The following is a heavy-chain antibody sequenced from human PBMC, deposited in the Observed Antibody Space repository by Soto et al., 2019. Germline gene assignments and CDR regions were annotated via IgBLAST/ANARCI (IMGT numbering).Heavy chain of an antibody. D-gene: IGHD3-10*01. V-gene: IGHV5-51*01. J-gene: IGHJ4*02. Sequence: PGESLKISCKGSVYSFTSYWIGWVRQMPGKGLEWMGIIYPGDSDTRYSPSFQGQVTISADKSISTAYLQWSSLKASDTAMYYCARRSLATMVRSPFDYWGQGTLVTVSS. CDR2: IYPGDSDT. CDR3: ARRSLATMVRSPFDY. CDR1: VYSFTSYW.